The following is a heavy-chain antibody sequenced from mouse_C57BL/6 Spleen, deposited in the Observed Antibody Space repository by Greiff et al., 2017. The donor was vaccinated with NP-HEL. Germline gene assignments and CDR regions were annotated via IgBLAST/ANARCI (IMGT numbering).Heavy chain of an antibody. V-gene: IGHV14-2*01. CDR3: ARGNYLDY. J-gene: IGHJ2*01. CDR1: GFNITDYY. CDR2: IDPEDGET. Sequence: EVQLKESGAELVKPGASVKLSCTASGFNITDYYMHWVKQRTEQGLEWIGRIDPEDGETKYAPKFQGKATITADTSSNTAYLQLSSLTSEDTAVYYCARGNYLDYWGQGTTLTVSS.